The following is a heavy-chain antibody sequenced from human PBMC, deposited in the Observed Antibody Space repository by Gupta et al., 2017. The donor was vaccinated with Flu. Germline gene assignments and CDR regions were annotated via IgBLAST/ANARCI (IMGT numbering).Heavy chain of an antibody. CDR3: ARLIGSSTIDY. V-gene: IGHV4-39*01. CDR2: VYFNGNT. Sequence: VSGGSISSSSHQWAWIRQPPGKGLEWIGSVYFNGNTYYNPSLKSRVTMSVDTSENQYSLSLHSVSAADTAVYYCARLIGSSTIDYWGQGTLVTVSS. D-gene: IGHD6-6*01. J-gene: IGHJ4*02. CDR1: GGSISSSSHQ.